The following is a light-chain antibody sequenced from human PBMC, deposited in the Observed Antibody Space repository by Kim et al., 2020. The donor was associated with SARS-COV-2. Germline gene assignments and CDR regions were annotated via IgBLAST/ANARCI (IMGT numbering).Light chain of an antibody. CDR1: SSNIGNNY. J-gene: IGLJ1*01. CDR3: AAWDDSLGGHV. CDR2: MND. Sequence: ELTQPPSASGTPGERVTISCSGSSSNIGNNYVYWYQQLPGAAPKLLIYMNDQRPPGVPDQFSGSRSGTSASLAISGLRAEFEADYHCAAWDDSLGGHVFGTGTKVTVL. V-gene: IGLV1-47*01.